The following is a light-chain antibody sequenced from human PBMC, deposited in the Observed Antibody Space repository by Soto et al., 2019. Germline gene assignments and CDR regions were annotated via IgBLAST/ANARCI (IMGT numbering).Light chain of an antibody. V-gene: IGLV2-23*02. CDR3: CSYAGSKTFT. Sequence: QSALTQPASVSGSPGQSITMSCTGTSSDVGNYNLVSWYQQHPGKAPKLIIYATSKRPSGVSNRYSGSKSGNTASLSISGLQAEDEANYYCCSYAGSKTFTFGGGTKVTVL. CDR1: SSDVGNYNL. CDR2: ATS. J-gene: IGLJ2*01.